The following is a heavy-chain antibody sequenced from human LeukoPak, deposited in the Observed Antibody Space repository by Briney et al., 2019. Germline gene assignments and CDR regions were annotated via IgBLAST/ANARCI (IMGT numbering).Heavy chain of an antibody. J-gene: IGHJ3*02. V-gene: IGHV1-69*04. Sequence: GASVKVSCKASGGTFSSYAISWVRQAPGQGLEWMGRIIPILGIANYAQKFQGRVTITADKSTSTAYMELSSLRFEDTAVYYCARDYYYDSSGYWGDDAFDIWGQGTMVTVSS. CDR2: IIPILGIA. CDR1: GGTFSSYA. CDR3: ARDYYYDSSGYWGDDAFDI. D-gene: IGHD3-22*01.